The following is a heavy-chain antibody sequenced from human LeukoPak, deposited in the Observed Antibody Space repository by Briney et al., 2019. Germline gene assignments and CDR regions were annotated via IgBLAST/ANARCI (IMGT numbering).Heavy chain of an antibody. CDR2: ISGSGGST. CDR3: AKGSSSNFQH. CDR1: EFTFSSYG. J-gene: IGHJ1*01. Sequence: PGGSLRLSCAASEFTFSSYGMSWVRQAPGRGLEWVSSISGSGGSTQYADSVQGRFAISRDNSKNTLYLQMNSLRAEDTAVYYCAKGSSSNFQHWGQGTLVTVSS. D-gene: IGHD2-15*01. V-gene: IGHV3-23*01.